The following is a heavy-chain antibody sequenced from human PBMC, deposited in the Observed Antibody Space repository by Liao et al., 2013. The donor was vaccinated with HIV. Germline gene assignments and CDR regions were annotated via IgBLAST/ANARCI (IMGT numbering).Heavy chain of an antibody. CDR1: GGSISSGSYY. CDR3: ARVVADAFDI. V-gene: IGHV4-61*02. J-gene: IGHJ3*02. Sequence: QLQLQESGPGLVKPSQTLSLTCTVSGGSISSGSYYWSWIRQPAGKGLEWIGRIYTSGSTNYNPSLKSRVTISVDTSKNQFSLKLSSVTAADTAVYYCARVVADAFDIWGQGTMVTVSS. D-gene: IGHD2-15*01. CDR2: IYTSGST.